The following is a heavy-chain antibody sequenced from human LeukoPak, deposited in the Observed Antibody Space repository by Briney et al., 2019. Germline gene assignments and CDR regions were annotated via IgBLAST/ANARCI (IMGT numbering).Heavy chain of an antibody. CDR2: IYPGDSDA. J-gene: IGHJ4*02. CDR3: ARLGYSSSFGADKELYYFDY. D-gene: IGHD6-6*01. V-gene: IGHV5-51*01. CDR1: GFSFISHR. Sequence: PGESLKISCKGSGFSFISHRIGWVRQMPGKGLEWMGFIYPGDSDARYSPSFQGLVTMSADKSISTVYLQWSSLQASDTAMYYCARLGYSSSFGADKELYYFDYWGQGTLVTVSS.